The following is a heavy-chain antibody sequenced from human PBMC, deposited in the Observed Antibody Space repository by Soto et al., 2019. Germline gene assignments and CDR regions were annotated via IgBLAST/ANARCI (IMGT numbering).Heavy chain of an antibody. V-gene: IGHV1-69*12. CDR1: GGTFSSYA. CDR3: VRVVAIPGYPDN. CDR2: IVPIVDTS. J-gene: IGHJ4*02. Sequence: QVQLVQSGAEVRQPASSVKVSCKTSGGTFSSYAISWVRQAPGQGLAWMGGIVPIVDTSTYAQKFQGRVTITADESTRPVYMELSSLRSDDTAVYYCVRVVAIPGYPDNWGQGTLVTVSS. D-gene: IGHD5-12*01.